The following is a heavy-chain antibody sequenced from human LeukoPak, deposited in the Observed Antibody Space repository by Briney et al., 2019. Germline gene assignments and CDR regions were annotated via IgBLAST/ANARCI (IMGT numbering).Heavy chain of an antibody. CDR1: GFTFSSYS. V-gene: IGHV3-48*04. CDR2: ISSSSSTI. Sequence: GGSLRLSCAASGFTFSSYSMNWVRQAPGKGLEWVSYISSSSSTIYYADSVKGRFTISRDNAKNSLYLQMNSLRAEDTAVYYCAKVGDYYDSSGYYSNWFDPWGQGTLVTVSS. D-gene: IGHD3-22*01. CDR3: AKVGDYYDSSGYYSNWFDP. J-gene: IGHJ5*02.